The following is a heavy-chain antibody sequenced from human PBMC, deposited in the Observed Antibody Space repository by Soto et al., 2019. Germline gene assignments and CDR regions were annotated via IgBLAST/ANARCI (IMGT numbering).Heavy chain of an antibody. J-gene: IGHJ4*02. CDR3: ARDQGITGTTIDY. CDR1: GGTFSSYT. Sequence: QVQLVQSGAEVKKPGSSVKVSCKASGGTFSSYTISWVRQAPGQGREWMGRIIPILGLANYEQKCQGRVKITADTSTSTAYMELSSLRSEDTAVYYCARDQGITGTTIDYWGQGPLVTVSS. V-gene: IGHV1-69*08. CDR2: IIPILGLA. D-gene: IGHD1-7*01.